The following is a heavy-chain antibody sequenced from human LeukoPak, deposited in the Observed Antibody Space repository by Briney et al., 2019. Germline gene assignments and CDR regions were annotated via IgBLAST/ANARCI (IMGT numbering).Heavy chain of an antibody. CDR3: ARGAYCSGGSCYPYFDS. V-gene: IGHV4-61*02. D-gene: IGHD2-15*01. Sequence: SETLSLTCTVSGGSISSSSYYWGWIRQPAGKGLEWIGRTYTSGSTNYNPSLKSRITISVDTSKNQFSLKLSSVTAADTAVYYCARGAYCSGGSCYPYFDSWGQGTLVSVSS. J-gene: IGHJ4*02. CDR1: GGSISSSSYY. CDR2: TYTSGST.